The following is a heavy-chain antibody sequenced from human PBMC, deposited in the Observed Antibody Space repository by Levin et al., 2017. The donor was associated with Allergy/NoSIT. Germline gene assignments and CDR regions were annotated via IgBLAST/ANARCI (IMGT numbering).Heavy chain of an antibody. V-gene: IGHV3-7*01. Sequence: PGGSLRLSCAASGFTFSRYWMSWVRQAPGKGLEWLANIKEDGSQKYYVDSVKGRFTISRDNAKNSLYLQLTNLRAEDTAVYYCASPGGTWVPTDYWGLGTLVTVSS. D-gene: IGHD1-26*01. CDR1: GFTFSRYW. CDR3: ASPGGTWVPTDY. CDR2: IKEDGSQK. J-gene: IGHJ4*02.